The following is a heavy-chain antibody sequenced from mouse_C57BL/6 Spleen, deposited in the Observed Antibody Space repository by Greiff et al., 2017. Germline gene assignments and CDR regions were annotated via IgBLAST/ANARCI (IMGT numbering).Heavy chain of an antibody. D-gene: IGHD2-5*01. J-gene: IGHJ4*01. CDR3: ARKGAYYSNYYAMDY. Sequence: DVMLVESGGGLVQPGGSLKLSCAASGFTFTDYGMHWVRPAPEKGLEWVAYISRGRSTIYYADTVKGRFPISRDNAKNNLFLQMTSLRCDDTAMYYCARKGAYYSNYYAMDYWGQGTSVTVS. CDR1: GFTFTDYG. V-gene: IGHV5-17*01. CDR2: ISRGRSTI.